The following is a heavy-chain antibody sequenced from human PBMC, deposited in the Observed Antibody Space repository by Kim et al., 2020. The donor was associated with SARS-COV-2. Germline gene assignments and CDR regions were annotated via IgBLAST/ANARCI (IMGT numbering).Heavy chain of an antibody. CDR3: ARSSGDYWYFDV. D-gene: IGHD4-17*01. Sequence: FRNPSLKGRLTISVDTTKNQFSLKLSSVTAADTAVYYCARSSGDYWYFDVWGRGTLVIVSS. J-gene: IGHJ2*01. V-gene: IGHV4-30-2*04.